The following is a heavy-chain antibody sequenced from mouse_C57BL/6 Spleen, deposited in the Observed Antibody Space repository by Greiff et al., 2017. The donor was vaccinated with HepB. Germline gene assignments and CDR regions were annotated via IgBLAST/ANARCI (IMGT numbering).Heavy chain of an antibody. J-gene: IGHJ3*01. CDR2: IYPGDGDT. Sequence: QVQLKESGAELVKPGASVKISCKASGYAFSSYWMNWVKQRPGKGLEWIGQIYPGDGDTNYNGKFKGKATLTADKSSSTAYMQLSSLTSEDSAVYFCAREYDYDSAWFAYWGQGTLVTVSA. D-gene: IGHD2-4*01. CDR3: AREYDYDSAWFAY. CDR1: GYAFSSYW. V-gene: IGHV1-80*01.